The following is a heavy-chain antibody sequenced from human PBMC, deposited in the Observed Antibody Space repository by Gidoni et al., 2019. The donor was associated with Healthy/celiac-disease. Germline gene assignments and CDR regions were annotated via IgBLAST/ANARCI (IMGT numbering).Heavy chain of an antibody. D-gene: IGHD1-26*01. CDR3: ARASGSYNGYYYYGMDV. V-gene: IGHV1-46*03. CDR1: GYTFTSYY. J-gene: IGHJ6*02. Sequence: QVQLVQSGAEVKKPGASVKVSCKASGYTFTSYYMHWVRQAPGQGLEWMGIINPSGGSTSYAQKFQGRVTMTRDTSTSTVYMELSSLRSEDTAVYYCARASGSYNGYYYYGMDVWGQGTTVTVSS. CDR2: INPSGGST.